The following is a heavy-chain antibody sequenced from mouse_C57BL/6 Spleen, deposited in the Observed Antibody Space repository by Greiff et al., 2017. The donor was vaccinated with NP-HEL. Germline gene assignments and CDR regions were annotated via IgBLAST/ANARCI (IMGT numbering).Heavy chain of an antibody. Sequence: QVQLQQSGPELVKPGASVKISCKASGYAFSSSWMNWVKQRPGKGLEWIGRIYPGDGDTNYNGKFKGKATLTADKSSSTAYMQLSSLTSEDSAVYFCARAPGGYAMDYWGQGTSVTVSS. V-gene: IGHV1-82*01. CDR3: ARAPGGYAMDY. J-gene: IGHJ4*01. CDR1: GYAFSSSW. CDR2: IYPGDGDT.